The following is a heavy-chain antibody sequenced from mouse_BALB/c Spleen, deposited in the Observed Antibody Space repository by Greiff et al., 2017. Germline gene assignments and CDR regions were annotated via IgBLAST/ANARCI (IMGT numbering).Heavy chain of an antibody. D-gene: IGHD2-4*01. J-gene: IGHJ2*01. CDR3: ARGSTRITSYFDD. Sequence: EVKLVESGGGLVKPGGSLKLSCAASGFTFSSYAMSWVRQTPEKRLEWVASISSGGSTYYPDRVKGRFTISRDNARNILYLQMSSLRSEDTAMYYCARGSTRITSYFDDWGQGTTLTVSS. V-gene: IGHV5-6-5*01. CDR2: ISSGGST. CDR1: GFTFSSYA.